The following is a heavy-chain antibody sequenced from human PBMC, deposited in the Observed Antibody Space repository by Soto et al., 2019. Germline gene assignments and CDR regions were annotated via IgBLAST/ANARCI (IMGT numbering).Heavy chain of an antibody. V-gene: IGHV4-30-2*01. J-gene: IGHJ5*02. CDR3: ARGVVVTAGDNWFDP. D-gene: IGHD2-21*02. CDR2: IYHSGST. Sequence: PSETLSLTCAVSGGSISSGGYSWSWIRQPPGKGLEWIGYIYHSGSTYYNPSLKSRVTISVDRSKNQFSLKLSSVTAADTAVYYCARGVVVTAGDNWFDPWGQGTLVTVSS. CDR1: GGSISSGGYS.